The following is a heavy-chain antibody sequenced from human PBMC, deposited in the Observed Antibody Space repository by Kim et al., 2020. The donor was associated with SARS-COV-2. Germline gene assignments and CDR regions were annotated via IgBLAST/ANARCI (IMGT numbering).Heavy chain of an antibody. CDR3: ARVVGGGPY. V-gene: IGHV3-53*01. CDR1: GFTVSGGY. D-gene: IGHD3-16*01. Sequence: GGSLRLSCEGSGFTVSGGYMNWVRQAPGKGLEYISFLYGGGSTYYADSVKGRFTISRDNSKNTLYLQMNSLRVDDTAVYYCARVVGGGPYWGQGTLVTVPA. CDR2: LYGGGST. J-gene: IGHJ4*02.